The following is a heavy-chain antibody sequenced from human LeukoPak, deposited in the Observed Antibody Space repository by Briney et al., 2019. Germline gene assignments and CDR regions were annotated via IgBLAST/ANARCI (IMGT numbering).Heavy chain of an antibody. V-gene: IGHV4-59*01. J-gene: IGHJ4*02. Sequence: PSETLSLTCTVSGGSISGYYWSWIRQPPGKGLEWIGYIYYSGSTNYNPSLKSRVTISVDTSKNQFSLKLSSVTAADTAVYYCARYVWGSYPTFEDYWGQGTLVTVSS. CDR2: IYYSGST. D-gene: IGHD3-16*02. CDR1: GGSISGYY. CDR3: ARYVWGSYPTFEDY.